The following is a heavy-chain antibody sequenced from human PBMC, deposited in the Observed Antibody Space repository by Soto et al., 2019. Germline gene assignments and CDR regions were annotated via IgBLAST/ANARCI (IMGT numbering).Heavy chain of an antibody. CDR1: GYTFTSYG. J-gene: IGHJ6*01. V-gene: IGHV1-18*04. CDR2: FSADNGNP. CDR3: ARDGGQDIVVVVAATYYDYGMDV. Sequence: QVQLVQSGAEVKKPGASVKVSCKASGYTFTSYGISWVRQDPGQGREWMGWFSADNGNPNYAQKLQGRVTMTTDTATSTAYMELRSLRSDDTAGYYCARDGGQDIVVVVAATYYDYGMDVWGPGTTVTVSS. D-gene: IGHD2-15*01.